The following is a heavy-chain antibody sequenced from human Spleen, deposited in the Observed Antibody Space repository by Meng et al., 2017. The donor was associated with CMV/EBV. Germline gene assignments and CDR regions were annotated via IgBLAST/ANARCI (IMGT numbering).Heavy chain of an antibody. V-gene: IGHV3-21*01. CDR3: ARDLTVGN. Sequence: EVQLVESGGGLVKLGGSLRLSCAASGFTFSSYSMNWVRQAPGKGLEWVSSISSSSSYIYYAHSVKGRFTISRDNAKNSLYLQMNSLRAEDTAVYYCARDLTVGNWGQGTLVTVSS. CDR1: GFTFSSYS. J-gene: IGHJ4*02. CDR2: ISSSSSYI. D-gene: IGHD4-23*01.